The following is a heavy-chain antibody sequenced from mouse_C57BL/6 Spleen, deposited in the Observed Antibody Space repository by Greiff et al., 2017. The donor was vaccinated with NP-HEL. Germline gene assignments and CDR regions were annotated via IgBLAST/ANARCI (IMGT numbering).Heavy chain of an antibody. V-gene: IGHV1-18*01. J-gene: IGHJ2*01. CDR3: ARVTAQAPYFDY. D-gene: IGHD3-2*02. CDR2: INPNNGGT. CDR1: GYTFTDYN. Sequence: VQLQQSGPELVKPGASVKIPCKASGYTFTDYNMDWVKQSHGKSLEWIGDINPNNGGTIYNQKFKGKATLTVDKSSSTAYMELRSLTSEDTAVYYCARVTAQAPYFDYWGQGTTLTVSS.